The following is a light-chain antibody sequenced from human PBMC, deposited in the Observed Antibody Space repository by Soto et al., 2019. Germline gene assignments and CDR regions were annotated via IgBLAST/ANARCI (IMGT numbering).Light chain of an antibody. CDR1: SSDVGGYNY. J-gene: IGLJ1*01. Sequence: QSALTQPASVSGSPGQSITISCTGTSSDVGGYNYVSWYQLHPGKAPKLMIYDVSNRPSGVSNRFSGSKSGNTASLTISGLQAEDEADYYCSSYTISIILRVFGTRTKLTVL. V-gene: IGLV2-14*03. CDR3: SSYTISIILRV. CDR2: DVS.